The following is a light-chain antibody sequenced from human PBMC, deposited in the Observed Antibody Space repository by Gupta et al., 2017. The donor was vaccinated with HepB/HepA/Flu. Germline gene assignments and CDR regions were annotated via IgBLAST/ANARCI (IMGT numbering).Light chain of an antibody. J-gene: IGKJ1*01. Sequence: DIQMTQSPSSVSASVGDRVTITGRASHGISSWLAWYQQKPGKAPTLLIYAASSLQSGVPSRFSGSGTGTYFTLTISSLQPEDFATYYCQQDNSFPPTFGQGTKVEIK. CDR2: AAS. CDR3: QQDNSFPPT. CDR1: HGISSW. V-gene: IGKV1-12*01.